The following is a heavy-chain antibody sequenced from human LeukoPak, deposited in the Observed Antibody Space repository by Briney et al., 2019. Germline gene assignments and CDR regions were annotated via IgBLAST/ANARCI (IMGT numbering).Heavy chain of an antibody. Sequence: ASVKVSCKASGYTFTGYYMHWVRQAPGQGLEWMGWINPNSGGTNYAQKFQGRVTMTRDTSISTAYMELSRLRSDDTAVYYCARDRYYDSSGPRSVVDAFDIWGQGTMVTVSS. CDR2: INPNSGGT. D-gene: IGHD3-22*01. V-gene: IGHV1-2*02. J-gene: IGHJ3*02. CDR3: ARDRYYDSSGPRSVVDAFDI. CDR1: GYTFTGYY.